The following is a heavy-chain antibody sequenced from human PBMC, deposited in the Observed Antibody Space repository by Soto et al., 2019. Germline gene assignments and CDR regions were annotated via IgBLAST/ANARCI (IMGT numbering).Heavy chain of an antibody. V-gene: IGHV6-1*01. CDR1: GDSVSSNSAA. CDR3: ARYIGPERDYYYYGMDV. CDR2: TYYRSKWYT. J-gene: IGHJ6*02. Sequence: QVQLQQSGPGLVKPSQTLSLTCAISGDSVSSNSAAWNWIRQSPSRGLEWLGRTYYRSKWYTDYAVSGKSRITSNPGKSKNQFTLHLNSVTPEDTAVYYCARYIGPERDYYYYGMDVWGQGTTVTVSS. D-gene: IGHD3-16*02.